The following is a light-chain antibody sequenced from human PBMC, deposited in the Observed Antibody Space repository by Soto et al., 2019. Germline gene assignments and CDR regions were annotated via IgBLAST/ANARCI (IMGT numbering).Light chain of an antibody. Sequence: QSVLTQPPSASGTPGQRVTISCSGSKSNIGNNAVTWYQQFPGTAPTLLIYNNNQRPSGVPYRFSGSKSGTSASLAISGLQSEDEADDYCATWDDSLNARGVFGGGTKLTVL. CDR2: NNN. CDR1: KSNIGNNA. J-gene: IGLJ3*02. CDR3: ATWDDSLNARGV. V-gene: IGLV1-44*01.